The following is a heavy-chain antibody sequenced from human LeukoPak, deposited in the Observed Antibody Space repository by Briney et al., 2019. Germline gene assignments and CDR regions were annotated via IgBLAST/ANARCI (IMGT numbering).Heavy chain of an antibody. V-gene: IGHV3-48*01. Sequence: GSLRLSCAASGFTFSSYSINWVRQAPGKGLEWVSYISSSSSTIYYADSVKGRFTISRDNAKNSLYLQMNSLRAEDTAVYYCAGGGGTYYYDSSGLLDYWGQGTLVTVSS. D-gene: IGHD3-22*01. CDR1: GFTFSSYS. CDR3: AGGGGTYYYDSSGLLDY. CDR2: ISSSSSTI. J-gene: IGHJ4*02.